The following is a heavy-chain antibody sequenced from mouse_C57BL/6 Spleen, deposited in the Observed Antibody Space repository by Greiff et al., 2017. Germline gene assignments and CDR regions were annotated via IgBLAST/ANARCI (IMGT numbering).Heavy chain of an antibody. CDR2: IYPSDSET. J-gene: IGHJ4*01. Sequence: QVQLQQPGAELVRPGSSVKLSCKASGYTFTSYWMDWVKQRPGQGLEWIGNIYPSDSETHYNQKFKDKATLTVDKSSSTAYMQLSSLTYEDAAVYYCARGTTVVATSAMDYWGQGTSVTVSS. CDR3: ARGTTVVATSAMDY. V-gene: IGHV1-61*01. D-gene: IGHD1-1*01. CDR1: GYTFTSYW.